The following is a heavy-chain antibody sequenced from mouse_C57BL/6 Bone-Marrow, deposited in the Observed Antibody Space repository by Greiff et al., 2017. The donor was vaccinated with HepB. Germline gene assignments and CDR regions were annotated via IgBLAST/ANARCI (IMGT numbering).Heavy chain of an antibody. V-gene: IGHV1-26*01. D-gene: IGHD1-1*01. CDR3: ARNYYGSSGRNFDV. CDR2: INPNNGGT. J-gene: IGHJ1*03. CDR1: GYTFTDYY. Sequence: VQLQQSGPELVKPGASVKISCKASGYTFTDYYMNWVKQSHGKSLEWIGDINPNNGGTSYNQKFKGKATLTVDKSYSTAYMELRSLTSEDSAVYYCARNYYGSSGRNFDVWGTGTTVTVSS.